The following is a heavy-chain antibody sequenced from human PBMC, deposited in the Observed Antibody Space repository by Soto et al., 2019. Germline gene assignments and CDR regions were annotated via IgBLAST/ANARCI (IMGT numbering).Heavy chain of an antibody. D-gene: IGHD4-17*01. CDR1: GGSISSGDYY. J-gene: IGHJ3*02. CDR3: ARGTTVTPQAFDI. V-gene: IGHV4-30-4*01. CDR2: IYYSGST. Sequence: SETLSLTCTVSGGSISSGDYYWSWIRQPPGKGLEWIGYIYYSGSTYYNPSLKSRVTISVDTSKNQFSLKLSSVTAADTAVYYCARGTTVTPQAFDIWGQGTMVTVSS.